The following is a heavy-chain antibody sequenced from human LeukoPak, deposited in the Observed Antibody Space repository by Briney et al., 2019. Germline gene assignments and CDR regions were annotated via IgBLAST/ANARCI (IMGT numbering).Heavy chain of an antibody. Sequence: GGSLRLSCAASGFTFSSYAMSWVRQAPGKGLEWVSAISGSGGSTYYADSVKGRFTISRDNAKNSLFLQMDSLRVEDTAVYFCARDDPYFFDYWGQGTLVTVSS. CDR2: ISGSGGST. CDR1: GFTFSSYA. J-gene: IGHJ4*02. V-gene: IGHV3-23*01. CDR3: ARDDPYFFDY.